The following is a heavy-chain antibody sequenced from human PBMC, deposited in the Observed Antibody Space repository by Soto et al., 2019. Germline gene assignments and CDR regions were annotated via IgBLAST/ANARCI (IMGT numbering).Heavy chain of an antibody. Sequence: ASVKVSFKASGYTFTSYGISWVRQAPGQGLEWMGWISAYNGNTNYAQKLQGRVTMTTDTSTSTAYMELRSLRSDDTAVYYYASVPLNSDSCGSYPGHRGQGTLVTVSS. D-gene: IGHD3-3*01. J-gene: IGHJ4*02. CDR1: GYTFTSYG. V-gene: IGHV1-18*01. CDR2: ISAYNGNT. CDR3: ASVPLNSDSCGSYPGH.